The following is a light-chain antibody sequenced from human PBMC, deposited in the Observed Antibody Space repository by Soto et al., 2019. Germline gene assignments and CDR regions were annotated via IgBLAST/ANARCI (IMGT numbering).Light chain of an antibody. V-gene: IGLV2-14*01. CDR1: STDVGHCNC. Sequence: QSVLTQPASVSGSPGQSITISCTGTSTDVGHCNCVSWYQQYPGKVPKLMIYEVNNRPTGVSNRFSGSKSGNTASLTISGLQAEDEADYYCSSFTTTSTYVFGTGTKVTVL. CDR3: SSFTTTSTYV. J-gene: IGLJ1*01. CDR2: EVN.